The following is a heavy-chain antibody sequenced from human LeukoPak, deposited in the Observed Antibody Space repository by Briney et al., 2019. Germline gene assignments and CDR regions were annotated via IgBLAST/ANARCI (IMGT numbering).Heavy chain of an antibody. D-gene: IGHD2-8*02. CDR3: ARRRGWWLPNFDY. V-gene: IGHV4-39*01. CDR1: GGSISSSSYY. CDR2: IYYSGST. Sequence: SETLSLTCTVSGGSISSSSYYWGWIRQPPGKGLEWIGSIYYSGSTYYNPSLKSRVTISVDTSKNQFSLKLSSVTAADTAVYYCARRRGWWLPNFDYWGQGTLVTVSS. J-gene: IGHJ4*02.